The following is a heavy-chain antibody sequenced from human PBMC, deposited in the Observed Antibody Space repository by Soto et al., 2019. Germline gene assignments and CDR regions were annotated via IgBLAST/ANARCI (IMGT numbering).Heavy chain of an antibody. V-gene: IGHV4-59*01. CDR3: ARVEGEMTYYFDY. CDR1: GGSISSYY. Sequence: SETLSLTCTVSGGSISSYYWSWIRQPPGKGLEWIGYIYYSGSTNYNPSLKSRVTISVDTSKNQFSLKLSSVTAADTAVYYCARVEGEMTYYFDYWGQGTLVTVSS. D-gene: IGHD3-10*01. J-gene: IGHJ4*02. CDR2: IYYSGST.